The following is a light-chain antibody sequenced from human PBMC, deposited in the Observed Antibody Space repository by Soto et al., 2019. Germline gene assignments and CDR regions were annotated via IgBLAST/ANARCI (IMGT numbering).Light chain of an antibody. J-gene: IGKJ1*01. CDR2: GAS. CDR3: QQYGTSRT. V-gene: IGKV3-20*01. CDR1: QSVSSY. Sequence: DIVLTQSPATLSLSPGERYTLSCRASQSVSSYLAWYQQKPGQSPRLLIYGASSRATGIPDRFSGSGSGTDFTLTISRLEPEDFAVYYCQQYGTSRTVGQGTKVEIK.